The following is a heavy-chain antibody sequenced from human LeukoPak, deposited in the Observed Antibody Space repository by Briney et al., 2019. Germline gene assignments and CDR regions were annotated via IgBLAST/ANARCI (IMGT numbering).Heavy chain of an antibody. D-gene: IGHD4-17*01. J-gene: IGHJ4*02. Sequence: ASVNVSCKASGGTFSSYAISWVRQAPGQGLEWMGLINPSGGNTIYAQKFQGRVSMTRDTSTSTVYMELSSLRSEDAAVYYCARTNGDSTSYYFDYWGQGTLVTVSS. CDR1: GGTFSSYA. V-gene: IGHV1-46*01. CDR2: INPSGGNT. CDR3: ARTNGDSTSYYFDY.